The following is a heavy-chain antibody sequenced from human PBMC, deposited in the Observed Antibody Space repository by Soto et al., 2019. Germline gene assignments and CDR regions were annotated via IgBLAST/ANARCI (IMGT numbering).Heavy chain of an antibody. CDR1: GFVFKNYE. Sequence: GGSLRLSCVASGFVFKNYEMTWVRKAPGKGLEWISYISNSGNTIYVADSMRGRFTISRDNAKNSLFLQMNSLRADDTAVYYCARDIDNRDYYYGLDVWGQGTTVTVS. V-gene: IGHV3-48*03. J-gene: IGHJ6*02. CDR3: ARDIDNRDYYYGLDV. CDR2: ISNSGNTI. D-gene: IGHD1-20*01.